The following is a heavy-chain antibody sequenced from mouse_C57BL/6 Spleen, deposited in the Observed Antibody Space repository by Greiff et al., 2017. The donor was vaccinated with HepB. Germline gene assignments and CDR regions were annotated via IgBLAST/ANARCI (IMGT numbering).Heavy chain of an antibody. V-gene: IGHV1-62-2*01. Sequence: QVQLQQSGAELVKPGASVKLSCKASGYTFTEYTIHWVKQRSGQGLEWIGWFYPGSGSIKYNEKFKDKATLTADKSSSTVYMELSRLTSEDSAVYFCARDEGHYYGSSPYAMDYWGQGTSVTVSS. D-gene: IGHD1-1*01. CDR3: ARDEGHYYGSSPYAMDY. CDR1: GYTFTEYT. CDR2: FYPGSGSI. J-gene: IGHJ4*01.